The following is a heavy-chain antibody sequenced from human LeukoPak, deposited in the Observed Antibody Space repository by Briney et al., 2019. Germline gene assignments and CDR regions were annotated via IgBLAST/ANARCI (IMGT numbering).Heavy chain of an antibody. J-gene: IGHJ4*02. CDR3: ARESTIFGVTIDFDY. V-gene: IGHV3-66*01. CDR1: GFTVSSNY. Sequence: GGSLRLSCAASGFTVSSNYMSWVRQAPGKGLEWVSVIYSGGSTYYADSVKGRFTISRDNSKNTLYLQMNSLRAEDTAVYYCARESTIFGVTIDFDYWGQGTLVTVSS. D-gene: IGHD3-3*01. CDR2: IYSGGST.